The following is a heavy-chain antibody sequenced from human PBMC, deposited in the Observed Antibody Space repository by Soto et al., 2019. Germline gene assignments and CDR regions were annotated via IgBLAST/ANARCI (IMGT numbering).Heavy chain of an antibody. CDR3: ARDLRGRGSGRFYT. D-gene: IGHD3-10*01. CDR2: IYYSGVT. J-gene: IGHJ5*02. CDR1: GDSITSGGYY. V-gene: IGHV4-31*03. Sequence: QVQLHESGPGLVKPSQTLSLNCTVSGDSITSGGYYWTWIRQHPGTGLEWIGYIYYSGVTYYNPSLKSRVNISVDTSKNQFSLKLSAVTAADTAMYYCARDLRGRGSGRFYTWGQGTLVTVSS.